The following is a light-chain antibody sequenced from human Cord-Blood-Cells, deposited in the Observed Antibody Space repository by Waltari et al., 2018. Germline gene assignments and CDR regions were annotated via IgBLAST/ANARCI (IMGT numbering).Light chain of an antibody. CDR3: CSYAGSYTWV. CDR2: DVS. V-gene: IGLV2-11*01. J-gene: IGLJ3*02. Sequence: QSALTQPRSVSGSPGQSVTISCTGTSSDVGGYNSVSWYQQHPGKAPKLMIYDVSKRPSGVPDRFSGPKSGNTASLTISGLQAEDEADYYCCSYAGSYTWVFGGGTKLTVL. CDR1: SSDVGGYNS.